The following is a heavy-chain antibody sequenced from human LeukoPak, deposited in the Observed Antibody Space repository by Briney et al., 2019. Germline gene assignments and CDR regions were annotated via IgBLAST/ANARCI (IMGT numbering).Heavy chain of an antibody. V-gene: IGHV4-39*01. CDR3: ARHRYSSSRTVGYYFDY. CDR1: GGSISSSSYY. D-gene: IGHD6-13*01. J-gene: IGHJ4*02. Sequence: SETLSLTCTVSGGSISSSSYYWGWIRQPPGKGLEWIGSIYYSGSTYYNPSLKSRVTISVDTSKNQFSLKLSSVTAADTAVYYCARHRYSSSRTVGYYFDYWGQGTLVTVSS. CDR2: IYYSGST.